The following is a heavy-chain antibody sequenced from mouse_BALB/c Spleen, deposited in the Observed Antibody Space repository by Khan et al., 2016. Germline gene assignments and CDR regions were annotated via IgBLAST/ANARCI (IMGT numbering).Heavy chain of an antibody. CDR1: GYSITSDYV. V-gene: IGHV3-2*02. Sequence: EVQLVESGPGLVKPSQSLSLTCTVTGYSITSDYVWYCIRPFPGKKLEWTCYISDSGSTCYNPSLKSRFPITRDTSKNQLFLQLNSVTTEDTATYYCARHDYFDYWGQGTTLTVSS. CDR3: ARHDYFDY. CDR2: ISDSGST. J-gene: IGHJ2*01.